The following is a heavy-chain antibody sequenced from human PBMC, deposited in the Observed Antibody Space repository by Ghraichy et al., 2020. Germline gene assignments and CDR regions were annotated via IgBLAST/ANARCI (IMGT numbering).Heavy chain of an antibody. D-gene: IGHD3-3*01. V-gene: IGHV3-23*01. CDR3: AKDSYYDFWSGYYSHYYYGMDV. Sequence: GGSLRLSCAASGFTFSSYAMSWVRQAPGKGLEWVSAISGSGGSTYYADSVKGRFTISRDNSKNTLYLQMNSLRAEDTAVYYCAKDSYYDFWSGYYSHYYYGMDVWGQGTTVTVSS. J-gene: IGHJ6*02. CDR2: ISGSGGST. CDR1: GFTFSSYA.